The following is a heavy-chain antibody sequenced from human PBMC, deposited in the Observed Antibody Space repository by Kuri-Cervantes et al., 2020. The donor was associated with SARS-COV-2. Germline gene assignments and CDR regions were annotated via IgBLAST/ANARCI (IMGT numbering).Heavy chain of an antibody. J-gene: IGHJ4*02. D-gene: IGHD6-19*01. Sequence: SVKVSCKASGGTFSSYAISWVRQAPGQGLEWMGRIIPIFGTANYAQKFQGRVTITADESTSTAYMELSSLRSEDTAVYYCASRPYSSGWYEGIDYWGQGTLVTDSS. CDR2: IIPIFGTA. CDR1: GGTFSSYA. CDR3: ASRPYSSGWYEGIDY. V-gene: IGHV1-69*13.